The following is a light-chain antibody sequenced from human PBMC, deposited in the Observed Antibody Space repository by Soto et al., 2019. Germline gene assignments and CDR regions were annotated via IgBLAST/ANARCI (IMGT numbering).Light chain of an antibody. J-gene: IGKJ3*01. Sequence: EIVLTQSPATLSLSPGARVTLSCNASQSMSNCLGWYQQKPGQAPRLLMFSASERATGIPARFSGGGSGTDFTLSISSLEPEDFAGYYCQQCSDWPRTFGPGTKVDIK. CDR2: SAS. V-gene: IGKV3-11*01. CDR3: QQCSDWPRT. CDR1: QSMSNC.